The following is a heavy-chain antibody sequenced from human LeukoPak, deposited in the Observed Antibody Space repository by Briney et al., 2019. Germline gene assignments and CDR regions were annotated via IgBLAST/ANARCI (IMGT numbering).Heavy chain of an antibody. CDR3: ARTGGYFDY. J-gene: IGHJ4*02. V-gene: IGHV1-2*02. D-gene: IGHD7-27*01. CDR2: INPNSGDT. CDR1: GYSFTGYY. Sequence: ASVTVSFKASGYSFTGYYIHWVRQAPGQGLEWMGWINPNSGDTKYTQKFQGRVTMTRDTSISTAYMELSSLRSDDTAVYYCARTGGYFDYWGQGTLVPVSS.